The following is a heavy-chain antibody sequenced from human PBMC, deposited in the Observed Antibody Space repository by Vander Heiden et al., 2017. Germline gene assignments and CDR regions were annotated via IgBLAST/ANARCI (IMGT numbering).Heavy chain of an antibody. J-gene: IGHJ4*02. V-gene: IGHV3-15*07. CDR1: GFTFNNAW. Sequence: EVQLVESGGGLVKPGGSLRLSCAASGFTFNNAWMNWVRQAPGKGLEWVGRIKYNSDGGTTDYAAPVKGRFTISRDDSKNTLFLQMNSLKTEDTAVYYCTTGLVVVTAFDHWGQGTLGTVSS. CDR2: IKYNSDGGTT. D-gene: IGHD2-21*02. CDR3: TTGLVVVTAFDH.